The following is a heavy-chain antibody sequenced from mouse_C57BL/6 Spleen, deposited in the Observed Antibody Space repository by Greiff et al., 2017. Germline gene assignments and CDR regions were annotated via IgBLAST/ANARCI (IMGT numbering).Heavy chain of an antibody. CDR2: IHYDGSST. D-gene: IGHD6-1*01. CDR3: ARKTSGKGFFDY. Sequence: EVKLMESEGGLVQPGSSMKLSCTASGFTFSDYYMAWVRQVPEKGLEWVANIHYDGSSTYYLDSLKSRFIISRDNAKNILYLQMSSLKSEDTATYYCARKTSGKGFFDYWGQGTTLTVSS. J-gene: IGHJ2*01. V-gene: IGHV5-16*01. CDR1: GFTFSDYY.